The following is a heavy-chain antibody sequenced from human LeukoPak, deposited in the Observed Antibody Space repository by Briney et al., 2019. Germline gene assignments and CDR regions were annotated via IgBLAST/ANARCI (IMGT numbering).Heavy chain of an antibody. CDR3: AKAKTSGWYEGAFDI. CDR1: GFTFSSYA. D-gene: IGHD6-19*01. Sequence: GGSLRLSCVASGFTFSSYAMSWVRQAPGKGLEWVSAITDSGGSTFYADSVKGRFTISRDNSKNTLYLQMNSLRAEDTAVYFCAKAKTSGWYEGAFDIWGQGTMVTVSS. J-gene: IGHJ3*02. V-gene: IGHV3-23*01. CDR2: ITDSGGST.